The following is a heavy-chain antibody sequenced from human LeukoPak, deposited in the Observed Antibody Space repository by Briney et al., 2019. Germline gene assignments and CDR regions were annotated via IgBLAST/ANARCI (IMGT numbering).Heavy chain of an antibody. CDR2: IYYSGST. CDR3: ARFRERYYYYYGMDV. J-gene: IGHJ6*02. D-gene: IGHD1-26*01. CDR1: GFTFDDYG. Sequence: GSLRLSCAASGFTFDDYGMSWVRQAPGKGLEWIGYIYYSGSTNYNPSLKSRVTISVDTSKNQFSLKLSSVTAADTAVYYCARFRERYYYYYGMDVWGQGTMVTVSS. V-gene: IGHV4-59*01.